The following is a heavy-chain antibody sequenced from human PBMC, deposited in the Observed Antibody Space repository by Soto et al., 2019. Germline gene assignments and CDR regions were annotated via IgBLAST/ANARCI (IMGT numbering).Heavy chain of an antibody. D-gene: IGHD3-22*01. CDR2: IIPIFGTA. CDR1: GGTFSSYA. CDR3: ARTPIDYYDSSGYRTYLGVYFDY. J-gene: IGHJ4*02. Sequence: QVQLVQSGAEVKKPGSSVKVSCKASGGTFSSYAISWVRQAPGQGLEWMGGIIPIFGTANYAQKFQGRVTLTEDESTSTAYTELSSLRSEDTAVYYCARTPIDYYDSSGYRTYLGVYFDYWGQGTLVTVSS. V-gene: IGHV1-69*12.